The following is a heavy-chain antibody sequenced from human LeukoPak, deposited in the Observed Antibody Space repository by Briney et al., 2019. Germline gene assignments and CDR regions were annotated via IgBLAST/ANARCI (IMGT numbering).Heavy chain of an antibody. CDR1: GFTFSSYG. D-gene: IGHD3-10*01. Sequence: GGSLRLSCAASGFTFSSYGMHWVRQAPGKGLGWVAVISYDGSNKYYADSVKGRFTISRDNSKNTLYLQMNSLRAEDTAVYYCARVRRGVGPFDYWGQGTLVTVSS. CDR2: ISYDGSNK. CDR3: ARVRRGVGPFDY. V-gene: IGHV3-30*19. J-gene: IGHJ4*02.